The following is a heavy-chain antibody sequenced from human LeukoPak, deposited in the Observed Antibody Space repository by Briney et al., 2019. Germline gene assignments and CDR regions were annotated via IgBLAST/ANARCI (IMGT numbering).Heavy chain of an antibody. D-gene: IGHD3-22*01. J-gene: IGHJ4*02. V-gene: IGHV3-30*18. Sequence: PGGSLRLSCAASGFSFRSYGIHWVRQAPGKGLEWVAVIGSDGSKKYYADSVTGRFTISRDNSKNTLYLQMNSLRTEDTAMYFCAKEIYYDSSAFFDYWGQGTLVTVSS. CDR2: IGSDGSKK. CDR1: GFSFRSYG. CDR3: AKEIYYDSSAFFDY.